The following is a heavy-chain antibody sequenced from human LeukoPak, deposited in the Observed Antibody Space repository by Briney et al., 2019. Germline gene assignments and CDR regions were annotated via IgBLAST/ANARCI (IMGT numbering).Heavy chain of an antibody. CDR2: IYPGDSDT. J-gene: IGHJ4*02. CDR3: ARRGTHDYYGSGVNFDY. CDR1: GYSFTSYW. Sequence: GESLKISFKGSGYSFTSYWIGWVGQMPGKGLEWMGIIYPGDSDTRYSPSFQGQVTISADTSISTAYLQWSSLKPSDTAMYYCARRGTHDYYGSGVNFDYRGQGTLVTVSS. D-gene: IGHD3-10*01. V-gene: IGHV5-51*01.